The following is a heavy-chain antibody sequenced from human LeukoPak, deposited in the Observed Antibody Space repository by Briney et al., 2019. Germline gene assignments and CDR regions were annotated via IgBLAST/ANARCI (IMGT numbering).Heavy chain of an antibody. CDR1: GFTFSTSA. Sequence: GGSLRLSCAASGFTFSTSAMHWVRQAPGKGLEYVSAISSNGGTTYYANSVKGRFTISRDNSKKTVFLQMGSLRTEDMAVYYCARGEPDCAGDCPYWYLDLWGRGTLVTVSS. CDR3: ARGEPDCAGDCPYWYLDL. J-gene: IGHJ2*01. V-gene: IGHV3-64*01. D-gene: IGHD2-21*02. CDR2: ISSNGGTT.